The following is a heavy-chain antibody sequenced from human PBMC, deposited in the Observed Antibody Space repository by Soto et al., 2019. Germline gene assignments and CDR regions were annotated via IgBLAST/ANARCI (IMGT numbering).Heavy chain of an antibody. CDR3: ASSGQNWNYILDY. V-gene: IGHV1-18*01. Sequence: QVQLAQSGAEVKKPGASVKVSCKASGYTFTNYGISWVRQAPGQGLDWMGWISAYSGNTNYAQDLQDRVTMTTDTSTNTAYMELRSLRSDDTAVYYCASSGQNWNYILDYLGQGTLVTVSS. D-gene: IGHD1-7*01. J-gene: IGHJ4*02. CDR2: ISAYSGNT. CDR1: GYTFTNYG.